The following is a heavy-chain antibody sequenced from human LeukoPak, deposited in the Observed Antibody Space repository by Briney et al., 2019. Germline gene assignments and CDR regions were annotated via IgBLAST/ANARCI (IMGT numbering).Heavy chain of an antibody. CDR1: GYTFTSYA. CDR2: INAGNGNT. CDR3: AGDGLGGSSWYGLYYYYGMDV. V-gene: IGHV1-3*01. Sequence: ASVKVSCKASGYTFTSYAMHWVRQAPGQRLEWMGWINAGNGNTKYSQKFQGRVTITRDTSASTAYMELSSLRSEDTAVYYCAGDGLGGSSWYGLYYYYGMDVWGQGTTVTVSS. D-gene: IGHD6-13*01. J-gene: IGHJ6*02.